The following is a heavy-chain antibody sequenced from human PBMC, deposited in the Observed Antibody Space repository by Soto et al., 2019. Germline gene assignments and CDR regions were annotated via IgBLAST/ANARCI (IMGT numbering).Heavy chain of an antibody. CDR2: LIPIFGTA. CDR1: GGTFSSYA. CDR3: AAGYSRGNWFDP. Sequence: GASVKVSCKASGGTFSSYAISWVRPAPGQGLEWMGGLIPIFGTANYAQKFQGRVTITADESTSTAYMELSRRRSEDTAVYYCAAGYSRGNWFDPRGQGTLVTVSS. D-gene: IGHD6-13*01. V-gene: IGHV1-69*13. J-gene: IGHJ5*02.